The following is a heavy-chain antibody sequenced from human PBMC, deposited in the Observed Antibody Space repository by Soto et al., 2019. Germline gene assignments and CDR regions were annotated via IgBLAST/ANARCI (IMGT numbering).Heavy chain of an antibody. CDR2: IDPTDSYA. Sequence: GESLKISCRGSGYSFTSYWISWVRQMPGKGLEWMGRIDPTDSYANYSPSFQGHVTFSVDRSINTAYLQWSSLKAPDTAVYYCSRMHSTHVTNGQLHYWGQGPLGTV. CDR3: SRMHSTHVTNGQLHY. J-gene: IGHJ4*02. V-gene: IGHV5-10-1*01. D-gene: IGHD2-2*01. CDR1: GYSFTSYW.